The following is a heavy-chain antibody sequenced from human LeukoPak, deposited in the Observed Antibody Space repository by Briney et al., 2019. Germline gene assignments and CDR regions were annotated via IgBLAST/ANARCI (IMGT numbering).Heavy chain of an antibody. CDR3: ARLSVDTADDAFDI. J-gene: IGHJ3*02. CDR1: GGSISTGSYY. Sequence: SETLSLTCTVSGGSISTGSYYWSWIRQPPGKGLEWIGEINHSGSTNYYPSLKSRVTISVDTSKNQFSLKLSSVTAADTAVYYCARLSVDTADDAFDIWGQGTMVTVSS. D-gene: IGHD5-18*01. CDR2: INHSGST. V-gene: IGHV4-39*07.